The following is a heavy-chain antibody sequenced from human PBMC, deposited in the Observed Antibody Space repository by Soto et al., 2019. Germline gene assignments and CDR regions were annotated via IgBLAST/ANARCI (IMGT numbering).Heavy chain of an antibody. D-gene: IGHD3-10*01. CDR3: ARDFMAGRSWVDY. J-gene: IGHJ4*02. CDR1: GFTFSSYT. Sequence: PGGSLRLSCAASGFTFSSYTMNWVRQAPGKGLEWVSYISSSGSTIYYADSVKGRLTISRDNAKNSLYLQMNSLRAEDTAVYYCARDFMAGRSWVDYWGQGTLVTVSS. CDR2: ISSSGSTI. V-gene: IGHV3-48*04.